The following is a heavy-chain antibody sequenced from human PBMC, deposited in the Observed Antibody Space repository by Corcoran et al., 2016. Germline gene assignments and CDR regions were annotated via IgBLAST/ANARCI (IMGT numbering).Heavy chain of an antibody. Sequence: QVQLQESGPGLVKPSETLSLTCTVSGGSISSYYWSWIRQPPGKGLEWIGYIYYSGSTNYNPSLKSRVTISIDTSKNQFTLKLSSVTAADTAVYYCASLELGRGGWFDPWGQGTLVTVSS. V-gene: IGHV4-59*01. CDR1: GGSISSYY. CDR2: IYYSGST. CDR3: ASLELGRGGWFDP. J-gene: IGHJ5*02. D-gene: IGHD1-26*01.